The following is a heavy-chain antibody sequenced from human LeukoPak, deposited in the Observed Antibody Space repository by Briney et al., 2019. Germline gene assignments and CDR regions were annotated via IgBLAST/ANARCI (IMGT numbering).Heavy chain of an antibody. CDR1: GYPFSSYW. V-gene: IGHV5-51*01. CDR2: IYPGDSDT. J-gene: IGHJ4*02. CDR3: ARLSGRVVCSAGSCYIDS. Sequence: GESLKISCKGSGYPFSSYWIGWVRQMPGKGLEWMGIIYPGDSDTRYSPSFQGRVTISVDKSINTAYLQWSSLKASDTATYYCARLSGRVVCSAGSCYIDSWGQGTLVTVSS. D-gene: IGHD2-15*01.